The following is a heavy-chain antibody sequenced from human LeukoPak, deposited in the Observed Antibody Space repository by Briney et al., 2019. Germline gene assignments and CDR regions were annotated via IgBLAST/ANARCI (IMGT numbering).Heavy chain of an antibody. V-gene: IGHV4-30-4*01. CDR3: ASSDILTGSYGMDV. CDR2: IYYSGSP. CDR1: GGSISSGDYY. D-gene: IGHD3-9*01. Sequence: SQTLSLTCTVSGGSISSGDYYWSWIRQPPGKGLEWIGYIYYSGSPYYNPSLKSRVTISVDTSKNQFSLKLSSVTAADTAVYYCASSDILTGSYGMDVWGQGTTVTVSS. J-gene: IGHJ6*02.